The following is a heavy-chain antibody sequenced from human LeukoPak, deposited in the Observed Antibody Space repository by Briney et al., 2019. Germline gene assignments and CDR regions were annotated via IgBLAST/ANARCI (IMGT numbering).Heavy chain of an antibody. J-gene: IGHJ4*02. V-gene: IGHV1-2*02. D-gene: IGHD1-26*01. CDR3: ARDQLGGTTSGDY. Sequence: ASVKVSCKASGYTFTGYYIHWVRQAPGQGLEWIGWINPNSGGTNYGQKFQGRVTMTRDTSISTAYMELSSLTSDDTAVYYCARDQLGGTTSGDYWGQGTLVTVSS. CDR1: GYTFTGYY. CDR2: INPNSGGT.